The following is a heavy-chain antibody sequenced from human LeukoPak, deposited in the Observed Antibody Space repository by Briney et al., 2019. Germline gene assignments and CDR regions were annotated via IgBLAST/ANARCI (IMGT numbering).Heavy chain of an antibody. Sequence: SETLSLTCTVSGGSISSGSYSWSWIRQPAGKGLEWIGRIYTSGSTDYNPSLKSRVTISLDTSMNQFSLKLSSVTAADTAVYYCARVPLRFLEWSGDWGQGTLVTVSS. CDR3: ARVPLRFLEWSGD. J-gene: IGHJ4*02. V-gene: IGHV4-61*02. D-gene: IGHD3-3*01. CDR2: IYTSGST. CDR1: GGSISSGSYS.